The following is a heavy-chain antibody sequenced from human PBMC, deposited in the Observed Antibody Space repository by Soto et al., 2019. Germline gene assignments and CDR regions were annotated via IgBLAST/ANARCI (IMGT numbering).Heavy chain of an antibody. D-gene: IGHD2-21*02. CDR3: AKDDISGDGLWLVSD. J-gene: IGHJ4*02. CDR2: ITGSGNTI. CDR1: GFIFSKYA. Sequence: DVQLLESGGGLVQPGGSLRLSCAASGFIFSKYAMIWVRQAPGKGQEWVSGITGSGNTIEYAASVKGRFTISRDNSRITVDLQMNSLRAEDTGMYYCAKDDISGDGLWLVSDWGQGTLVTVS. V-gene: IGHV3-23*01.